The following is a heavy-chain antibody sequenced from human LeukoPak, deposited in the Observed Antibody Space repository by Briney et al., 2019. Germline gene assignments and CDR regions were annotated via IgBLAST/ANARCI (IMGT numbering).Heavy chain of an antibody. D-gene: IGHD6-13*01. Sequence: GGSLRLSCVGSGFTFRSHAMSWVRQAPEKGLEFVSGIYENGGTTYYADSVKGRFSISRDNAKNSLYLQMNSLRAEDTALYYCTKDISPITAASSRGFDHWGQGTLVTVSS. V-gene: IGHV3-23*01. J-gene: IGHJ4*02. CDR1: GFTFRSHA. CDR3: TKDISPITAASSRGFDH. CDR2: IYENGGTT.